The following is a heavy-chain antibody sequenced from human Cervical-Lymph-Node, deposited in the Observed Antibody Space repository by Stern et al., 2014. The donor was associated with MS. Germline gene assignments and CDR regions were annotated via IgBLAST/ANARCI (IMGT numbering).Heavy chain of an antibody. Sequence: VQLVQSGAEVKKPGASVKISCKTSGYTFGAYDIHWVRQAPGQGLEWMGSINPDSGAAYYAQKFQGSVTMTSDTSITTVSLELRWLSSDDTAVYFCARATTVYGLIIIYFASWGQGTLVTVSS. D-gene: IGHD5-24*01. V-gene: IGHV1-2*04. J-gene: IGHJ4*02. CDR2: INPDSGAA. CDR3: ARATTVYGLIIIYFAS. CDR1: GYTFGAYD.